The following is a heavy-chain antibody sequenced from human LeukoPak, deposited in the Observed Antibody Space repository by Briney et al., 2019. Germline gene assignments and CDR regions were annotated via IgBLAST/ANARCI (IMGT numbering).Heavy chain of an antibody. D-gene: IGHD6-19*01. CDR1: GGSISSGGYY. Sequence: SETLSLTCTVSGGSISSGGYYWSWIRQHPGKGLEWIGYIYYSGSTYYNPSLKSRVTISVDTSKNQFSLKLSSVTAADTAVYYCARDKAGTRDYWGQGTLVTVSS. CDR3: ARDKAGTRDY. CDR2: IYYSGST. V-gene: IGHV4-31*03. J-gene: IGHJ4*02.